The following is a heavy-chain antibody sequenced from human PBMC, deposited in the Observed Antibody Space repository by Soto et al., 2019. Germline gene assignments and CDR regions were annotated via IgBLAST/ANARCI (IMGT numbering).Heavy chain of an antibody. CDR2: VSPPFRTP. CDR3: ARVLYYGSGSYSPYGMDV. CDR1: GVSFNNNG. V-gene: IGHV1-69*01. D-gene: IGHD3-10*01. J-gene: IGHJ6*02. Sequence: QVQLVQSGAEVKKPGSSVKVSCKTSGVSFNNNGIGWVRQAPGHGLEWMGGVSPPFRTPNYARKFQGRIAITADASTGTVNLEPSSLTSEDTAQYYCARVLYYGSGSYSPYGMDVWGQGTTVTVSS.